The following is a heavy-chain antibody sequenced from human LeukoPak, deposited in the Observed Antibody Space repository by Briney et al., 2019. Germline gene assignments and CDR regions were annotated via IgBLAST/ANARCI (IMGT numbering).Heavy chain of an antibody. CDR3: AYYYGSGRKDDYVFGDAFDI. D-gene: IGHD3-10*01. CDR2: ISGSDGTT. V-gene: IGHV3-23*01. J-gene: IGHJ3*02. Sequence: PGGSLRLSCAASGFTFSNYAMSWVRQAPGKGLEWVSGISGSDGTTYYADSVKGRFTISRDNSKNTLYLQMNSLRAEDTAVYYCAYYYGSGRKDDYVFGDAFDIWGQGTMVTVSS. CDR1: GFTFSNYA.